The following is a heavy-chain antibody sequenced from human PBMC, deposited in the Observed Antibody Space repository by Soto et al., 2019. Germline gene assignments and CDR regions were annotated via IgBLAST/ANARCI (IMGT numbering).Heavy chain of an antibody. V-gene: IGHV4-34*01. J-gene: IGHJ5*02. CDR3: AREGCSGGSCYANWFDP. Sequence: SETLSLTCAVYGGSFSGYYWSWIRQPPGKGLEWIGEINHSGSTNYNPSLKSRVTISVDTSKNQFSLKLSSVTAADTAVYYCAREGCSGGSCYANWFDPWGQGTLVTVSS. D-gene: IGHD2-15*01. CDR1: GGSFSGYY. CDR2: INHSGST.